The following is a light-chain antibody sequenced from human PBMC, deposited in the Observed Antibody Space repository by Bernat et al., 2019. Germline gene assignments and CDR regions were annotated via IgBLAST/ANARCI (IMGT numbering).Light chain of an antibody. CDR3: QQSYSTPGT. Sequence: DIQMTQSPSTLSASVGDRITITCRTSQSINSWLAWYQQKPGKPPNLLIYKASTLESGVPSRFSGSGSGTDFTLTISSLQPEDFATYYCQQSYSTPGTFGQGTKVEIK. J-gene: IGKJ1*01. V-gene: IGKV1-5*03. CDR2: KAS. CDR1: QSINSW.